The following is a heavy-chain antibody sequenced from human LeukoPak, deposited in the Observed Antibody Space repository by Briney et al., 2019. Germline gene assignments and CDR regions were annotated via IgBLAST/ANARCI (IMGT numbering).Heavy chain of an antibody. CDR2: ISYDGSNK. CDR1: GFTFSSYG. D-gene: IGHD6-19*01. Sequence: GGSLRLSCAASGFTFSSYGMHWVRQAPGKGLEWVAVISYDGSNKYYADSVKGRFTISRDNSKNTLYLQMNSLRAEDTAVYYCAKLSAVAGMGFDPWGQGTLVTVFS. CDR3: AKLSAVAGMGFDP. V-gene: IGHV3-30*18. J-gene: IGHJ5*02.